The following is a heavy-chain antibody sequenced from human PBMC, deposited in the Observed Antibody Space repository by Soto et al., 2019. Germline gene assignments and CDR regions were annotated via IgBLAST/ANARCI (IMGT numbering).Heavy chain of an antibody. J-gene: IGHJ3*02. CDR2: IHQSGST. Sequence: TLSLTCAVSGYSISSGGYSWSWIRQPPGKGLEWIGCIHQSGSTYYNPSLKSRVTIPVDRSKNQFSLKLSSVTAADTAVYYCARGGGDYYDSSGYYSLPSDAFDIWGQGTMVTVSS. CDR3: ARGGGDYYDSSGYYSLPSDAFDI. CDR1: GYSISSGGYS. V-gene: IGHV4-30-2*01. D-gene: IGHD3-22*01.